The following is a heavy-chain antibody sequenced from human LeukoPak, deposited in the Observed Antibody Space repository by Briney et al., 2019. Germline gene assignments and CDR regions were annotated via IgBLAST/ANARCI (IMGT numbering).Heavy chain of an antibody. J-gene: IGHJ4*02. V-gene: IGHV4-31*03. Sequence: SETLSLTCTVSGASVNGYYWGWIRQHPGKGLEWIGYIYYSGSTYYNPSLKSRVTISVDTSKNQFSLKLSSVTAADTAVYYCARDLYGSGLGDWGQGTLVTVSS. CDR2: IYYSGST. CDR3: ARDLYGSGLGD. CDR1: GASVNGYY. D-gene: IGHD3-10*01.